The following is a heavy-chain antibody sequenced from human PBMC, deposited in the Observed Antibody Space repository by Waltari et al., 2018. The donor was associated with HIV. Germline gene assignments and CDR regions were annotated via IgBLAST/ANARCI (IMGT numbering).Heavy chain of an antibody. V-gene: IGHV1-24*01. Sequence: QVPLVQSGAEVKKPGASVTVSVKVSDYTFTELTIQWVRQAPGKGLEWMGSFDPQHGETIYAEEFQGRVSMTGDTSANTASMELRSLRSGDTAVYYCATDAGDLRFGAFDVSGQGTVVTVSS. CDR3: ATDAGDLRFGAFDV. D-gene: IGHD3-10*01. CDR1: DYTFTELT. J-gene: IGHJ3*01. CDR2: FDPQHGET.